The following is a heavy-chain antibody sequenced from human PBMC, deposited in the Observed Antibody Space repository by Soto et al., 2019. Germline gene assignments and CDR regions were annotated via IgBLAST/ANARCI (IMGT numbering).Heavy chain of an antibody. Sequence: EVQLLESGGGLVQPGGSLRLSCAASGFTFSTYAMSWVRQAPGKGLEWVSTISASGAGTYYADSVKGRFTISRDNSKNTLYLQMNSLRAEDTAVYYCAKDPKYCTSTSCYDWGQGTMVTVSS. CDR1: GFTFSTYA. J-gene: IGHJ3*01. D-gene: IGHD2-2*01. V-gene: IGHV3-23*01. CDR2: ISASGAGT. CDR3: AKDPKYCTSTSCYD.